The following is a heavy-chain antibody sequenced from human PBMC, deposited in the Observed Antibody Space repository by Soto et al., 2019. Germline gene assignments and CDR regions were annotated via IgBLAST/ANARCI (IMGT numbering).Heavy chain of an antibody. CDR1: GFTFSSYG. Sequence: VQLVESGGGVVQPGRSLRLSCAASGFTFSSYGMHWVRQAPGKGLEWVAVIWYDGSNKYYADSVKGRFTISRDNSKNTLYLQMNSLRAEDTAVYYCARDGVEKIGAFDIWGQGTMVTVSS. D-gene: IGHD1-1*01. V-gene: IGHV3-33*01. CDR2: IWYDGSNK. CDR3: ARDGVEKIGAFDI. J-gene: IGHJ3*02.